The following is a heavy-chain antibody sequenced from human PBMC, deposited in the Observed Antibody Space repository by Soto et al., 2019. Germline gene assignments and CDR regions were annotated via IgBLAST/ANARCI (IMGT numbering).Heavy chain of an antibody. Sequence: QVQLQESGPGLVKPSGTLSLTCAVSGGSISSSNWWCWVRQPAGEGLEWIGEIYRSGSTNYNPSLKSPVTISVDKSKTQFSLKLSSVTAADTAVYYCARSSSSWEDFDYWGQGTLVTVSS. CDR1: GGSISSSNW. CDR3: ARSSSSWEDFDY. J-gene: IGHJ4*02. D-gene: IGHD6-13*01. V-gene: IGHV4-4*02. CDR2: IYRSGST.